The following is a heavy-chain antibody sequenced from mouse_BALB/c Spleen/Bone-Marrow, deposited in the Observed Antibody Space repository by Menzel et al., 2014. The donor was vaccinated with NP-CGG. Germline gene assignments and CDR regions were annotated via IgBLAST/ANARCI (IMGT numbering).Heavy chain of an antibody. D-gene: IGHD2-3*01. J-gene: IGHJ2*01. CDR3: ARLGYYGYFVD. Sequence: VQLQHSGGGLVQPGGSLKLSCAASGFDFRRYWMSWVRQAPGKRLEWIGEINPESSTINYTPSLKDKSIISRDNAKNTLYLQMSKVRSEDTALYYCARLGYYGYFVDWGQGTTLTVSS. CDR1: GFDFRRYW. V-gene: IGHV4-1*02. CDR2: INPESSTI.